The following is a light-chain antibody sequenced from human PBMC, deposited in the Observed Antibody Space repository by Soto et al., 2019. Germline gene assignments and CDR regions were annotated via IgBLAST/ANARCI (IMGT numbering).Light chain of an antibody. V-gene: IGKV3-11*01. CDR1: QSVSSY. J-gene: IGKJ4*01. CDR2: DAS. CDR3: QQRSNWPPRT. Sequence: EIVLTQSPVTLSLSPGERATLSCRASQSVSSYLAWYQQKPGQAPRLLIYDASNRATGIPARFSGSGSGTDFTLTISSLEPEDFAVYYCQQRSNWPPRTFGGGTKVEIK.